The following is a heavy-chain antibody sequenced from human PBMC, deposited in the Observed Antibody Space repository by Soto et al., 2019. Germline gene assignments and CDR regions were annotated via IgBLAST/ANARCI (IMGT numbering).Heavy chain of an antibody. CDR3: VRATYFSDSSGYTRCLDY. CDR1: VFTLIDHY. V-gene: IGHV3-72*01. CDR2: SRDKPQGYST. D-gene: IGHD3-22*01. Sequence: GGSLRLSCACSVFTLIDHYIDWVRQAPGKGLEWVGRSRDKPQGYSTAYAASVKGRFTTSRDESKNSAYLQMNSLKTEDTAVYYCVRATYFSDSSGYTRCLDYWGQGTLVTVS. J-gene: IGHJ4*02.